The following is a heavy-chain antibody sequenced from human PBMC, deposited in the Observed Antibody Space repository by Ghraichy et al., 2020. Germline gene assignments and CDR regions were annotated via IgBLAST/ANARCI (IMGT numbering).Heavy chain of an antibody. CDR1: GFTVSSNY. Sequence: GSLRLSCAASGFTVSSNYMSWVRQAPGKGLEWVSVIYSGGSTYYADSVKGRFTISRDNSKNTLYLQMNSLRAEDTAVYYCARDTLDSHSSSWYLDPWGQGTLVTVSS. D-gene: IGHD6-13*01. CDR2: IYSGGST. J-gene: IGHJ5*02. CDR3: ARDTLDSHSSSWYLDP. V-gene: IGHV3-53*01.